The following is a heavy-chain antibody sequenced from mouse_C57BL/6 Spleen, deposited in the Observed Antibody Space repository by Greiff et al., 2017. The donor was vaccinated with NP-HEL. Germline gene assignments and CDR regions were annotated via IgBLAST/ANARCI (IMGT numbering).Heavy chain of an antibody. CDR2: IYPGDGDT. D-gene: IGHD2-5*01. V-gene: IGHV1-82*01. CDR3: AREDYSNSWFAY. CDR1: GYAFSSSW. Sequence: VQLQESGPELVKPGASVKISCKASGYAFSSSWMNWVKQRPGKGLEWIGRIYPGDGDTNYNGKFKGKATLTADKSSSTAYMQLSSLTSEDSAVYFCAREDYSNSWFAYWGQGTLVTVSA. J-gene: IGHJ3*01.